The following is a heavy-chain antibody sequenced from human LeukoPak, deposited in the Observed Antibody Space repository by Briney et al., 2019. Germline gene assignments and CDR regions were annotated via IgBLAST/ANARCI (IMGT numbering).Heavy chain of an antibody. CDR1: GFTFSSYS. CDR3: ARAHCTADRCTPYAFDI. D-gene: IGHD2-8*02. CDR2: ISGSGGYI. J-gene: IGHJ3*02. Sequence: GGSLRLSCAASGFTFSSYSMDWVRQARGKGLEWVSSISGSGGYIYYADSVKGRFTISRDNAKNSLYLQMNSLRAEDTALYYCARAHCTADRCTPYAFDIWGQGTMVTVSS. V-gene: IGHV3-21*01.